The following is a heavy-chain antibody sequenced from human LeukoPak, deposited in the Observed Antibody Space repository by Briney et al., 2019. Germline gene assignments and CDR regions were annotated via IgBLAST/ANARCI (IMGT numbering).Heavy chain of an antibody. CDR2: IKKDGSEK. J-gene: IGHJ4*02. D-gene: IGHD5-18*01. CDR3: AGGYSYGSLFDY. Sequence: GGSLRLSCAASGFTFSNAWMSWVRQAPGKGLEWVANIKKDGSEKNYVDSVKGRFTISRDNAKNSLYLQMNSLRAEDTAVYYCAGGYSYGSLFDYWGQGTLVTVSS. CDR1: GFTFSNAW. V-gene: IGHV3-7*01.